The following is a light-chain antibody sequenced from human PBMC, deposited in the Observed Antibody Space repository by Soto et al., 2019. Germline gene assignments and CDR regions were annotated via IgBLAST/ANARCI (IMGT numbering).Light chain of an antibody. CDR3: QQYGSPXMFT. CDR1: QSVSSSY. Sequence: EIVLTQSPGTLSLSPGERATLSCRASQSVSSSYLAWYQQKPGQAPRLLIYGASSRATGIPDRFSGSGSGTEFTLTISRMEPEDFAVYYCQQYGSPXMFTSGQGTKV. CDR2: GAS. V-gene: IGKV3-20*01. J-gene: IGKJ2*01.